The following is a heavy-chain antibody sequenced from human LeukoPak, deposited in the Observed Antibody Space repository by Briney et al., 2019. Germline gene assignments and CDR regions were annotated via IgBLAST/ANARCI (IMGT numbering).Heavy chain of an antibody. D-gene: IGHD3-10*01. CDR1: GYTFTSYG. V-gene: IGHV1-18*01. Sequence: ASVKVSCKASGYTFTSYGISWVRQAPGQGLEWMGWISAYNGNTNYAQKLQGRVTMTTDTSTSTAYMELRSLRSDDTAVYYCARGAYYYGSGSPDAFDIWGQGTMVTVSS. J-gene: IGHJ3*02. CDR2: ISAYNGNT. CDR3: ARGAYYYGSGSPDAFDI.